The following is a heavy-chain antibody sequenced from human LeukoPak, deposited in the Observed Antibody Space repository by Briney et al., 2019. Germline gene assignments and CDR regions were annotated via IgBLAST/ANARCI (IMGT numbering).Heavy chain of an antibody. D-gene: IGHD3-16*02. CDR2: ISYDESNK. CDR1: GFTFSSYG. CDR3: AKDRLGELSFLDY. V-gene: IGHV3-30*18. J-gene: IGHJ4*02. Sequence: GGSLRLSCAASGFTFSSYGMHWVRQAPGKGLEWVAVISYDESNKYYVDYVKGRFTISRDNSKNTLYLQMSSLRAEDTAMYYCAKDRLGELSFLDYWGQGTLVTVSS.